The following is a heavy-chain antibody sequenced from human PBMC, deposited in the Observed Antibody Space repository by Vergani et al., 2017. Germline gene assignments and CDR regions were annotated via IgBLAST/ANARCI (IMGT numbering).Heavy chain of an antibody. Sequence: QVQLVQSGSEVKKPGSSVKVSCKASGGTFSSYTISWVRQAPGQGLEWMGRISPILGIANYAQKFQGRVTITADKSTSTAYMELSSLRSEDTAVYYCAGEGDDSSGYYRDYWGQGTLVTVSS. CDR1: GGTFSSYT. CDR3: AGEGDDSSGYYRDY. V-gene: IGHV1-69*08. J-gene: IGHJ4*02. CDR2: ISPILGIA. D-gene: IGHD3-22*01.